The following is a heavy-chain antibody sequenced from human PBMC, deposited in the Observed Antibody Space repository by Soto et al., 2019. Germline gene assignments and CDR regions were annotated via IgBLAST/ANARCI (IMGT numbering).Heavy chain of an antibody. CDR2: IDPSDSYI. CDR3: ARHEQWLAKDNWFDP. Sequence: GESLKISFKGSGYSFTSSWISWVRQMPGRGLEWMGRIDPSDSYINYSPSFQGHVTISADKSISTAYLQWSSLKASDTAMYYCARHEQWLAKDNWFDPWGQGTLVTVSS. V-gene: IGHV5-10-1*01. D-gene: IGHD6-19*01. CDR1: GYSFTSSW. J-gene: IGHJ5*02.